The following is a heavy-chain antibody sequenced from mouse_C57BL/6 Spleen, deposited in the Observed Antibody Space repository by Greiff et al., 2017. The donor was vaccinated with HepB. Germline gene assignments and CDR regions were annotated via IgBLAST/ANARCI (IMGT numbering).Heavy chain of an antibody. D-gene: IGHD2-1*01. CDR3: ARFGNYDYAMDY. Sequence: VKLQQPGAELVKPGASVKMSCKASGYTFTSYWITWVKQRPGQGLEWIGDIYPGSGSTNYNEKFKSKATLTVDTSSSTAYMQLSSLTSEDSAVYYCARFGNYDYAMDYWGQGTSVTVSS. CDR2: IYPGSGST. CDR1: GYTFTSYW. V-gene: IGHV1-55*01. J-gene: IGHJ4*01.